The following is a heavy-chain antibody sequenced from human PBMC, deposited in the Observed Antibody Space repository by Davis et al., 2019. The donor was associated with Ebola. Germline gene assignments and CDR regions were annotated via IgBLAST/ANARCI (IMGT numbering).Heavy chain of an antibody. Sequence: MPSETLSLTCTVSGGSIISDNHHWGWIRQTPGKGLEWIGSISYNGDAYYKSSLKSRVTIAVDMSRNQFSMRLTSMAAADAGAYYCAKIIAVARFDIWGQGTLVTVSS. V-gene: IGHV4-39*01. D-gene: IGHD6-19*01. CDR1: GGSIISDNHH. CDR2: ISYNGDA. J-gene: IGHJ4*02. CDR3: AKIIAVARFDI.